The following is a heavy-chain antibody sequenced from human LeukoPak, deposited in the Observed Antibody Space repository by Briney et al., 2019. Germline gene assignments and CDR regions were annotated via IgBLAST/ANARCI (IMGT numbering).Heavy chain of an antibody. CDR2: ISGSGSGGST. CDR3: AKDNLGGYQGESYFDY. CDR1: GFTFSSSA. J-gene: IGHJ4*02. D-gene: IGHD5-12*01. Sequence: GGSLRLSCAASGFTFSSSAMSWVRQAPGKGLEWVSSISGSGSGGSTYYADSVKGRFTISRDNAKNSLYLQMNSLRAEDMALYYCAKDNLGGYQGESYFDYWGQGTLVTVSS. V-gene: IGHV3-23*01.